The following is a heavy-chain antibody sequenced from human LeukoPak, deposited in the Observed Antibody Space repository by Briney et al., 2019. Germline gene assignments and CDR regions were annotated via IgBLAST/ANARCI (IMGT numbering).Heavy chain of an antibody. CDR3: ARASMEDIVVVPAAIKWYFDL. Sequence: SQTLSLTCPVSGGSVSSGCYYWSWLRQPGGRGLEWIGLTYTWETTNYNSSLKSTVTISGDPSQNPFSLKLSSLTAADTAVYYRARASMEDIVVVPAAIKWYFDLWGRGTLVTVSS. D-gene: IGHD2-2*01. CDR1: GGSVSSGCYY. V-gene: IGHV4-61*02. CDR2: TYTWETT. J-gene: IGHJ2*01.